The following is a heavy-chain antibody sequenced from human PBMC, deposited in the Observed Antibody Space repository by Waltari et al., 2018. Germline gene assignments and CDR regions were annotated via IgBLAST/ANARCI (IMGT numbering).Heavy chain of an antibody. CDR3: ARGIAGGKVFDY. D-gene: IGHD6-13*01. J-gene: IGHJ4*02. CDR2: IYSGST. V-gene: IGHV4-59*07. CDR1: GGPINGYY. Sequence: QVQLQESGPGLVTPLDTLSLTCTVSGGPINGYYWSWVRQPPGKGLEWIGYIYSGSTNYNPSLKSRVAISLDTSKSQFSLKLNSVTAADTALYYCARGIAGGKVFDYWGQGTLVTVSS.